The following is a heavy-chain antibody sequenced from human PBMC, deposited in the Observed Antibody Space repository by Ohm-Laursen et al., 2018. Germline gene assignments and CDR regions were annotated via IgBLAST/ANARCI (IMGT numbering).Heavy chain of an antibody. CDR1: GFTFGNYA. V-gene: IGHV3-9*01. CDR2: INWNSGDI. CDR3: AKDLLAAPDYYGMDV. D-gene: IGHD6-13*01. J-gene: IGHJ6*02. Sequence: SLRLSCSASGFTFGNYAMHWVRHAPGKGLEWVATINWNSGDIGYGDSVKGRITISRDNARSSLDLQMNSLRVEDTALYYCAKDLLAAPDYYGMDVWGQGATVTVSS.